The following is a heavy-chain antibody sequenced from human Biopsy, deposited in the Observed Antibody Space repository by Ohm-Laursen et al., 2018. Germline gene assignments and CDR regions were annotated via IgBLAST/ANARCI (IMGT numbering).Heavy chain of an antibody. CDR1: GASVKTSGYF. D-gene: IGHD4-17*01. J-gene: IGHJ4*02. CDR3: ALAAAQTVTHFDY. Sequence: SQTLSLTCSVSGASVKTSGYFWAWIRQRPGKGLEWIGYISYNERTHYNPSLTSRLAISFDTSNNRISLQLRSVSVADTAVYYCALAAAQTVTHFDYWGQGTLVTVSS. V-gene: IGHV4-31*03. CDR2: ISYNERT.